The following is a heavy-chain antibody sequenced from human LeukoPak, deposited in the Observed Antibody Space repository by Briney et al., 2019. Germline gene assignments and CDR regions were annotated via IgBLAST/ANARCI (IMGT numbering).Heavy chain of an antibody. D-gene: IGHD6-13*01. CDR1: GLTFSTYW. V-gene: IGHV3-74*01. Sequence: PGGSLRLSCAASGLTFSTYWMHWVRQAPGKGLVRVSRINGDGSLSYADSVKGRFTISRDNTKNMLYLQMNSLRAEDTAVYYCAGGASSTVHYWGQGTLVTVSS. J-gene: IGHJ4*02. CDR3: AGGASSTVHY. CDR2: INGDGSL.